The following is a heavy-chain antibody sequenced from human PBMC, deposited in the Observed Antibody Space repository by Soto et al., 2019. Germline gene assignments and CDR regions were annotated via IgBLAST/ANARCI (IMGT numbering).Heavy chain of an antibody. CDR1: GGSISSSSYY. D-gene: IGHD4-17*01. J-gene: IGHJ3*02. CDR2: IYYSGST. Sequence: PSETLSLTCTVSGGSISSSSYYWGWIRQPPGKGLEWIGSIYYSGSTYYNPSLKSRVTISVDTSKNQFSLKLSSVTAADTAVYYCARDPGLRWGPAWAFDIWGQGTMVTVSS. V-gene: IGHV4-39*02. CDR3: ARDPGLRWGPAWAFDI.